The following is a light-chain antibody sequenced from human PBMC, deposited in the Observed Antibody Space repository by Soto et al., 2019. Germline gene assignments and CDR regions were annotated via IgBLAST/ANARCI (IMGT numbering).Light chain of an antibody. V-gene: IGKV3-20*01. CDR3: QQYGSSFT. CDR1: QTVSSSY. Sequence: EIVLTQSPGTLSLSPGERATLSCRASQTVSSSYLAWYQQKPGQAPRLLIYGASSRATGIPDRFSGSGSGTDFTLTISRLEPEDSPVYYCQQYGSSFTFGQGTKLEIK. CDR2: GAS. J-gene: IGKJ2*01.